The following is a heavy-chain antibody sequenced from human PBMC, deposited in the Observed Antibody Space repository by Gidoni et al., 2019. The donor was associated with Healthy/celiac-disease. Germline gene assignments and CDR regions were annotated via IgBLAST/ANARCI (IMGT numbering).Heavy chain of an antibody. CDR1: GFTVSSNY. D-gene: IGHD3-10*01. J-gene: IGHJ4*02. Sequence: EVQLVESGGGLVQPGGSLRLSCAASGFTVSSNYMSWVRQAPGKGLEWVSVIYSGGSTYYEDSGKGRFTISRDNSKNTLYLQMNSLRAEETAVYYCARVGVEITMVFDYWGQGTLVTVSS. V-gene: IGHV3-66*01. CDR3: ARVGVEITMVFDY. CDR2: IYSGGST.